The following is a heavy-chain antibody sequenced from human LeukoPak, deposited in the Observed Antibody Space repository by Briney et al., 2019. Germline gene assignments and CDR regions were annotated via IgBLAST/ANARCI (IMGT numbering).Heavy chain of an antibody. CDR1: GGSISRSNHY. V-gene: IGHV4-39*01. CDR3: ADAFGANRDY. CDR2: IYYTGST. Sequence: SETLSLTCTVSGGSISRSNHYWGWIRQPPGKGLEWIGSIYYTGSTKYNPSLKSRVTISVDTSKNQFSLKLTSVTAADTAVYYCADAFGANRDYWGQGTLVTVSS. D-gene: IGHD3-10*01. J-gene: IGHJ4*02.